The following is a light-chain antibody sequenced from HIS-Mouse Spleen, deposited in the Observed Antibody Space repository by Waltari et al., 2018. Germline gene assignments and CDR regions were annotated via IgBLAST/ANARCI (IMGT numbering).Light chain of an antibody. V-gene: IGLV3-25*03. Sequence: SYELTQPPSVSVSPGQTARITCSGDALPKQYAYWYQQKPGQAPVLVMYKDSERPSGMPERISGSSSGTTVTLTISGVQAEDEADYYCQSADSSGTYWVFGGGTKLTVL. CDR3: QSADSSGTYWV. CDR2: KDS. J-gene: IGLJ3*02. CDR1: ALPKQY.